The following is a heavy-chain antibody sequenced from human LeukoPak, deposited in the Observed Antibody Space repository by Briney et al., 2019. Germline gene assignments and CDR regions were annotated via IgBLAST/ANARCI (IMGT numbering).Heavy chain of an antibody. Sequence: GRSLRLSCAASGFTFDDYAMHWVRQAPGKGLEWVSGISWNSGSIGYADSVKGRFTISRDNAKNSLYLQMNSLRAEDTALYYCAKDISMTTVTGAFDYWGQGTLVTVSS. CDR3: AKDISMTTVTGAFDY. CDR2: ISWNSGSI. J-gene: IGHJ4*02. V-gene: IGHV3-9*01. CDR1: GFTFDDYA. D-gene: IGHD4-17*01.